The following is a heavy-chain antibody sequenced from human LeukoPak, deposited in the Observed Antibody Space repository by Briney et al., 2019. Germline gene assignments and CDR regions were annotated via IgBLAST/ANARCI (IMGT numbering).Heavy chain of an antibody. V-gene: IGHV4-59*08. CDR2: IYYSGST. D-gene: IGHD2-2*01. Sequence: SETLSLTCTVSGGSISSYYWSWIRQPPGKGLEWIGYIYYSGSTNYNPSLKSRVTISVDTSKNQFSLKLSAVTAADTAVYYCARHPSAMTRFDPWGQGTLVTVSS. CDR3: ARHPSAMTRFDP. CDR1: GGSISSYY. J-gene: IGHJ5*02.